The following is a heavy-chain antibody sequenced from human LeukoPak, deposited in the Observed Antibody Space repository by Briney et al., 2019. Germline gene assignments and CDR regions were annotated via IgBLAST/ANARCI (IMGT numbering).Heavy chain of an antibody. D-gene: IGHD2-15*01. CDR3: ARRRAGYCSGGSCQYYFDY. Sequence: GESLKISCKGSGYSFTTYWIGWVRQMPGKGLEWMGIIYPGDSDTRYSPSFQGQVTISADKSISTAYLQWSSLKASDTAMYYCARRRAGYCSGGSCQYYFDYWGQGTLVTVAS. CDR1: GYSFTTYW. V-gene: IGHV5-51*01. J-gene: IGHJ4*02. CDR2: IYPGDSDT.